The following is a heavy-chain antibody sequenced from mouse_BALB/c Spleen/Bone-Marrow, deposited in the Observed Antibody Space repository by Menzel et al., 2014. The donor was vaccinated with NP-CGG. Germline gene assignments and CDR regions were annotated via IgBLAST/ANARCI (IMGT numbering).Heavy chain of an antibody. D-gene: IGHD2-2*01. CDR1: GFDFRRYW. CDR3: ARLGYHGYFVD. V-gene: IGHV4-1*02. J-gene: IGHJ2*01. Sequence: EVMLVESGGGLVQPGGSLKLSCAASGFDFRRYWMSWVRRAPGKGLEWIGEINPESSTINYTPSLKDKFIISRGNAKNTLYLQMSKVRSEDTALYYCARLGYHGYFVDWGQGTTLTVSS. CDR2: INPESSTI.